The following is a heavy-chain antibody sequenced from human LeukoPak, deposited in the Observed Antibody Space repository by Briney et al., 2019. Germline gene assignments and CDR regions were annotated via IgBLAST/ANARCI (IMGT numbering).Heavy chain of an antibody. CDR3: ARGGAAALHY. CDR1: GGSISSYY. D-gene: IGHD6-13*01. V-gene: IGHV4-59*01. Sequence: PSETLPLTCTVSGGSISSYYWSWIRQPPGKGLEWIGYIYYSGSTNYNPSLKSRVTISVDTSKNQFSLKLSSVTAADTAVYYCARGGAAALHYWGQGTLVTVSS. CDR2: IYYSGST. J-gene: IGHJ4*02.